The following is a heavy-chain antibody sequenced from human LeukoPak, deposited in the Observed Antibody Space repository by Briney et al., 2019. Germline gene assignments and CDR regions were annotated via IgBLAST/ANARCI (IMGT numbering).Heavy chain of an antibody. J-gene: IGHJ4*02. Sequence: GGSLRLSCAASGFTFIDSWMNWVRQAPGKGLEWVSYISSSSSTIYYADSVKGRFTISRDNAKNSLYLQMNSLRAEDTAVYYCARSGSYDYWGQGTLVTVSS. V-gene: IGHV3-48*01. D-gene: IGHD1-26*01. CDR1: GFTFIDSW. CDR3: ARSGSYDY. CDR2: ISSSSSTI.